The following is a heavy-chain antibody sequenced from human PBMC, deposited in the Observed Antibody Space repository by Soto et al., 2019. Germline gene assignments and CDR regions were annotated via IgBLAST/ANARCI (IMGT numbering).Heavy chain of an antibody. CDR2: IFPSGSDT. V-gene: IGHV5-51*01. J-gene: IGHJ4*02. CDR3: ARRVGSSWRHFDN. Sequence: GESLKISCRGSGYNFNSYWIAWVRQMPGKGLEWMGIIFPSGSDTRYSPSFRGQVTISVDRSISTAYLQWNSLKASDSATYCCARRVGSSWRHFDNWGQGTLVTVSS. D-gene: IGHD6-13*01. CDR1: GYNFNSYW.